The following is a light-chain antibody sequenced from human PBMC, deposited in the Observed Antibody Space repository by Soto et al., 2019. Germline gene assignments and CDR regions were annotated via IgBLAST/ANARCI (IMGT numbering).Light chain of an antibody. CDR3: HQRRNWPWT. V-gene: IGKV3-11*01. J-gene: IGKJ1*01. CDR2: DTS. Sequence: EIVLTQSPATLSLSPGERATLSCRASQSVVSSLAWYQQKPGQAPRLLIYDTSNRATGTPARFSGSGSGTDFTLTISSLEPEDFAIYYCHQRRNWPWTCGQGTKVELK. CDR1: QSVVSS.